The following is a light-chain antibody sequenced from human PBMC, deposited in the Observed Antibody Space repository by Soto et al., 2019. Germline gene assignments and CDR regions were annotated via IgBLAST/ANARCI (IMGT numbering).Light chain of an antibody. CDR2: DAS. CDR1: QDISNY. Sequence: DIQMTQSPSSLSASVGDRVTITCQASQDISNYLNWYQQKPGKAPKLLIYDASNLETGVPSRFSGSVSGTDFSFPISSLQPEDIATYYCQQYDNLLALTFGGGTKVEIK. CDR3: QQYDNLLALT. J-gene: IGKJ4*01. V-gene: IGKV1-33*01.